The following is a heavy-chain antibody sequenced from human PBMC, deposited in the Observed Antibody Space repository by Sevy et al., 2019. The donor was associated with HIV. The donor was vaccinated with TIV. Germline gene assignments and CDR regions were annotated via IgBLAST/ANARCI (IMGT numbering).Heavy chain of an antibody. D-gene: IGHD6-19*01. CDR1: GFTFSSYG. J-gene: IGHJ6*02. CDR3: ARTYLSPVAANGDYYYYGMDV. CDR2: IWYDGSKK. Sequence: GGSLRLSCAASGFTFSSYGMHWVRQAPGKGLEWVAVIWYDGSKKYYVDSVKGRFTISRDNSKNTLYLQTNSLRAEDTAVYYCARTYLSPVAANGDYYYYGMDVWGQGTTVTVSS. V-gene: IGHV3-33*01.